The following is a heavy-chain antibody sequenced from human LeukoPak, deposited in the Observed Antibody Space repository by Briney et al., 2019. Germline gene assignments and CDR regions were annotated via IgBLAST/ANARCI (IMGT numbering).Heavy chain of an antibody. CDR3: ARVNSGWFRDYYYGMDV. CDR1: GFTFTHYY. D-gene: IGHD6-19*01. Sequence: ASVKVSCKASGFTFTHYYIHWVRQAPGQGLEWMGIINPSGRGTNYAQKFRGRVTMTRDTSTSTAYMELSSLRSEDTAVYYCARVNSGWFRDYYYGMDVWGQGTTVTVSS. J-gene: IGHJ6*02. CDR2: INPSGRGT. V-gene: IGHV1-46*01.